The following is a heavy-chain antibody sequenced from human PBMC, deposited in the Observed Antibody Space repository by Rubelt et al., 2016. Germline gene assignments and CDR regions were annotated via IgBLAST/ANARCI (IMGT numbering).Heavy chain of an antibody. Sequence: VQLVQSGAEVQKPGASVKVSCKASGYTFTGYYMYWVRQAPGQGLEWMGWINPNGGVHSEAPKLCGRVTMIRETSISTDYMELSSLGGEDWAVYYGEREARERWSGLGGWGEGTRVTV. CDR1: GYTFTGYY. V-gene: IGHV1-2*02. CDR2: INPNGGVH. D-gene: IGHD3-10*02. J-gene: IGHJ1*01. CDR3: EREARERWSGLGG.